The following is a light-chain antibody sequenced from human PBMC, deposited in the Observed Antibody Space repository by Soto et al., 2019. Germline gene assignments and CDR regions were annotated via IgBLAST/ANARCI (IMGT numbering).Light chain of an antibody. Sequence: QSALTQPASMSGSPGQSITISCTGTSSDVGSYNYVSWYQQHPGKAPKLLIYEVNNRPSGVSNRFSGSKSGNTASLTISGLQAEDEGDYYCSSFTSSLTGVFGGGTKATVL. CDR1: SSDVGSYNY. V-gene: IGLV2-14*01. CDR3: SSFTSSLTGV. CDR2: EVN. J-gene: IGLJ3*02.